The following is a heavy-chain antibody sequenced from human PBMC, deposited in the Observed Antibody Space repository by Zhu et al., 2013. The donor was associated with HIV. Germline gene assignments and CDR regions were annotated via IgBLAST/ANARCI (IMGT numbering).Heavy chain of an antibody. J-gene: IGHJ6*02. V-gene: IGHV1-69*01. Sequence: QVQLVQSGAEVKKPGSSVKVSCKASGGTFSSYAISWVRQAPGQGLEWMGGIIPIFGTANYAQKFQGRVTITADESTSTAYMELSSLRSEDTAVYYCARDPTDSYGRHYYYYGMDVWGQGTTVTVSS. CDR1: GGTFSSYA. CDR3: ARDPTDSYGRHYYYYGMDV. D-gene: IGHD5-18*01. CDR2: IIPIFGTA.